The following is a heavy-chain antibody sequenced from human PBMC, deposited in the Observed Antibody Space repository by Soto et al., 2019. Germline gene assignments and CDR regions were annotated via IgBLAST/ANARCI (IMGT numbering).Heavy chain of an antibody. CDR3: TTDSSSWAYYYYYGMDV. J-gene: IGHJ6*02. CDR2: IKSKTDDGTT. Sequence: GGSLRLSCTVSGFTFSNAWMTCVRQAPWKGLEWVGLIKSKTDDGTTDYAAPVKGRFTISRDDSRNTLYLQMNSLKTEDTAVYYCTTDSSSWAYYYYYGMDVWGQGTTVTVSS. D-gene: IGHD2-15*01. CDR1: GFTFSNAW. V-gene: IGHV3-15*01.